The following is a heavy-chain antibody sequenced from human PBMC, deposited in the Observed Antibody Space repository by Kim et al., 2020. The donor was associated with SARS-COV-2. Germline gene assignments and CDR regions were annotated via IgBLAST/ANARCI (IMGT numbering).Heavy chain of an antibody. V-gene: IGHV4-59*01. D-gene: IGHD3-22*01. Sequence: SRVTISVDTSKDQFSLKLSSVTAADTAVYYCARDGYYDSSGYYLRGGFDYWGQGTLVTVSS. CDR3: ARDGYYDSSGYYLRGGFDY. J-gene: IGHJ4*02.